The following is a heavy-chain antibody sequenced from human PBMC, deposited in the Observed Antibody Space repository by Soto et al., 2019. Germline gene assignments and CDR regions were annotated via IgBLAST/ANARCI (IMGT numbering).Heavy chain of an antibody. CDR2: IYYSGST. CDR1: GGSIYSYY. V-gene: IGHV4-59*01. Sequence: SETLSLTCTVSGGSIYSYYWSWIRQPPGKGLEWIGSIYYSGSTNYNPSLKSRVTISIDTSKNQFSLRLSSVTAADTAVYYCARALVFSWSGIYYFDYWGQGALLTVSS. CDR3: ARALVFSWSGIYYFDY. J-gene: IGHJ4*02. D-gene: IGHD3-3*01.